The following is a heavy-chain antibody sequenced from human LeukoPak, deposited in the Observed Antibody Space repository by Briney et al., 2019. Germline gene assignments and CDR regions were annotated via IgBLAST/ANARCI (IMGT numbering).Heavy chain of an antibody. CDR3: ARDRGVMGFDS. CDR2: IYYSGST. D-gene: IGHD3-10*01. V-gene: IGHV4-31*03. Sequence: SQTLSLTCTVSGGSISSGGYYWTWIRQHPGKGLEWIGYIYYSGSTYYNPSLKSRLTMSVDTSKNQFSLKLSSVTAADTGVYYCARDRGVMGFDSWGQGTLVTVSS. J-gene: IGHJ4*02. CDR1: GGSISSGGYY.